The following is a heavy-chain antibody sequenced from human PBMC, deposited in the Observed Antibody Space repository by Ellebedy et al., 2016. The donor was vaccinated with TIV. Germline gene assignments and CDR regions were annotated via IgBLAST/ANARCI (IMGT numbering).Heavy chain of an antibody. V-gene: IGHV1-69*13. CDR2: IIPIFGTA. D-gene: IGHD4-23*01. J-gene: IGHJ6*02. CDR1: GGTFSSYA. Sequence: SVKVSXXASGGTFSSYAISWVRQAPGQGLEWMGGIIPIFGTANYAQKFQGRVTITADESTSTAYMELSSLRSEDTAVYYCARGVRWSTYYYYGMDVWGQGTTVTVSS. CDR3: ARGVRWSTYYYYGMDV.